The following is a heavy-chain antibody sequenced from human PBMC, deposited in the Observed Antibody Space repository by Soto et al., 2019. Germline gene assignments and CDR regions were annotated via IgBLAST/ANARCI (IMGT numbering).Heavy chain of an antibody. D-gene: IGHD5-18*01. V-gene: IGHV4-59*01. J-gene: IGHJ4*02. CDR3: ARTLYSYGPRFDY. Sequence: QVQLQESGPRLVKPSETLSLTCTVFGGSISSYYWSWIRQPPGKGLEWIGYIYYSGSTNYNPSLKSRVTISVDTSKNQFSLKLSSVTAADTAVYYCARTLYSYGPRFDYWGQGTLVTVSS. CDR2: IYYSGST. CDR1: GGSISSYY.